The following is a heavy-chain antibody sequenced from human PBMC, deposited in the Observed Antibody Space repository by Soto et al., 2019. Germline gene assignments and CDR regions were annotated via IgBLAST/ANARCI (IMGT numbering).Heavy chain of an antibody. CDR2: IIPIFGTA. D-gene: IGHD1-26*01. J-gene: IGHJ5*02. Sequence: QVQLVQSGAEVKKPGSSVKVSCKASGGTFSSYAISWVRQAPGQGLEWMGGIIPIFGTANYAQKFQGRVTITADKYTSTAYMELSSLRSEDTAVYYCERETRLYSGSVDWFDPWGQGTLVTVSS. CDR3: ERETRLYSGSVDWFDP. CDR1: GGTFSSYA. V-gene: IGHV1-69*06.